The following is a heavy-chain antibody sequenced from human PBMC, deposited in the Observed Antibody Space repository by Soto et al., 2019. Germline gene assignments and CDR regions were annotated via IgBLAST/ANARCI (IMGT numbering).Heavy chain of an antibody. V-gene: IGHV3-30-3*01. CDR3: ARDLGYSDDNSSSWHGGGDP. Sequence: QVQLVESGGGVVQPGRSLRLSCAASGFTFSSYAMHWVRQAPGRGLEWVAVISYDGSNKYYADSVKGRFNIYRDNSKNTLYLQMNSLRGEDTALYYCARDLGYSDDNSSSWHGGGDPWGKGTLVTVSS. CDR2: ISYDGSNK. D-gene: IGHD6-13*01. CDR1: GFTFSSYA. J-gene: IGHJ5*02.